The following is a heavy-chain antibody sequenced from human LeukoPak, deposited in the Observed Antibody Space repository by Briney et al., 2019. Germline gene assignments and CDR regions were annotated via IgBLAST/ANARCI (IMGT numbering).Heavy chain of an antibody. Sequence: GGSLRLSCAVSGITLSNYGMSWVRQAPGKGLEWVAGISDSGGSTNYADSVKGRFTNSRDNPKNTLYLQMNSLRAEDTAVYFCAKRGVVIRVILVGFHKAAYYFESWGQGALVTVSS. CDR1: GITLSNYG. V-gene: IGHV3-23*01. D-gene: IGHD3/OR15-3a*01. CDR2: ISDSGGST. J-gene: IGHJ4*02. CDR3: AKRGVVIRVILVGFHKAAYYFES.